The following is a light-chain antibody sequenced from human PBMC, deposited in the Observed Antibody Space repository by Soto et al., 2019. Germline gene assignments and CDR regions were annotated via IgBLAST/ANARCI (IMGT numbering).Light chain of an antibody. J-gene: IGLJ1*01. CDR2: EVT. V-gene: IGLV2-8*01. CDR3: SSYAGSNNPYV. Sequence: QSALTQPPSASGSPGQSVTISCAGTSSDVGAFNYVSWYQQLPGKAPKLMVYEVTKRPSGVPDRFSGSKSGNTASLTVSGLQAEDEADYYCSSYAGSNNPYVFGTGTKLTVL. CDR1: SSDVGAFNY.